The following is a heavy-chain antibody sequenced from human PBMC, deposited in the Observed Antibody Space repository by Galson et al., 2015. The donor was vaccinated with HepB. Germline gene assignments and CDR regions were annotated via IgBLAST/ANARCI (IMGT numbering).Heavy chain of an antibody. D-gene: IGHD3-9*01. CDR1: GGTVSSYG. V-gene: IGHV1-18*01. CDR2: ISTKRGNT. CDR3: ARDVDWALDY. Sequence: SVKVSCKASGGTVSSYGISWVRQAPGQGLEWMGWISTKRGNTKHAQNFQGRVTMTTETSTNTAYMELRSLRSADTAVYYCARDVDWALDYWGQGTLVTVSS. J-gene: IGHJ4*02.